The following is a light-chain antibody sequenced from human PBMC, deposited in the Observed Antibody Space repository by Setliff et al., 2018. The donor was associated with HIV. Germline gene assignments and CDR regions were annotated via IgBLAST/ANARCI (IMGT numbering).Light chain of an antibody. J-gene: IGLJ2*01. V-gene: IGLV1-51*01. CDR2: DND. Sequence: QSVLTQPPSVSATPGQKVTFSCSGSSSNIGKRFVSWYQQLPGAAPELLIYDNDQRPSGIPDRFSATKAGTSATLGITGLQTGDEADYYCGAWDSSLSAVVFGGGTKVTVL. CDR3: GAWDSSLSAVV. CDR1: SSNIGKRF.